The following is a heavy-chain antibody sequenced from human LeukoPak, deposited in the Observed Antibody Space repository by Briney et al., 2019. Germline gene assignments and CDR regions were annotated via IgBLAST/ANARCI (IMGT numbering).Heavy chain of an antibody. V-gene: IGHV3-23*01. J-gene: IGHJ6*02. Sequence: GGSLRLSCAASGFTVSSNYMSWVRQAPGKGLEWVSAISGSGGSTYYADSVKGRFTISRDNSMNTLYLQMNSLRVDDTAVYYCAREQVVVGRGYYGMDVWGQGTTVTVSS. CDR2: ISGSGGST. D-gene: IGHD2-2*01. CDR1: GFTVSSNY. CDR3: AREQVVVGRGYYGMDV.